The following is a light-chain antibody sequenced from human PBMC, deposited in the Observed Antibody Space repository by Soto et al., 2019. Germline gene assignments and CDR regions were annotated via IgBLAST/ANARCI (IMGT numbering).Light chain of an antibody. CDR3: NSYTTLSNMV. CDR2: EVT. J-gene: IGLJ1*01. V-gene: IGLV2-14*01. Sequence: QSALTQPASVSGSPGQSITISCTGTSTDIGAYNYVSWYQQHPGKAPKLLIYEVTNRPSGVSNRFSGSKSGNTASLTISGRQAEDEANYYCNSYTTLSNMVFGTGTKLTVL. CDR1: STDIGAYNY.